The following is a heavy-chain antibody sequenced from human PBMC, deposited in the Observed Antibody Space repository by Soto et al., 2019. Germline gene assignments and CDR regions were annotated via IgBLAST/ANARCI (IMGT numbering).Heavy chain of an antibody. Sequence: QVQLQESGPGLVKPSQTLSLTCSVSGGSLGGGGYYWSWIRQRPGEGLEWIGYIYYTGATFYDPSLESRLTLSVDTSQNHFSLKMTSVTAAATAVYFCAGCHGGNSGYDYWGQGTHVTVSS. CDR2: IYYTGAT. CDR1: GGSLGGGGYY. D-gene: IGHD3-10*01. CDR3: AGCHGGNSGYDY. V-gene: IGHV4-31*03. J-gene: IGHJ4*02.